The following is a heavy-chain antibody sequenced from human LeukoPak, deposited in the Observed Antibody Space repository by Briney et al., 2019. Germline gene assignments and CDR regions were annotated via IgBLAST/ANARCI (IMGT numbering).Heavy chain of an antibody. J-gene: IGHJ4*02. Sequence: RASVKVSCKASGGTFSSYAISWVRQAPGQGLEWMGWISAYNGNTNYAQKLQGRVTMTTDTSTSTAYMELRSLRSDDTAVYYCARGRTVTYDYWGQGTLVTVSS. CDR3: ARGRTVTYDY. CDR1: GGTFSSYA. D-gene: IGHD4-17*01. CDR2: ISAYNGNT. V-gene: IGHV1-18*01.